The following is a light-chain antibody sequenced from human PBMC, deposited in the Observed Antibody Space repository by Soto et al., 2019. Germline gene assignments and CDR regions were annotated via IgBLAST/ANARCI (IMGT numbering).Light chain of an antibody. V-gene: IGLV2-8*01. CDR2: EVS. Sequence: QSALTQPPSASGSPGQSVTISCTGTSSDVGGYNYVSWYQQQPGKAPKLMMSEVSKRPSGVPDRFSGSKSGNTASLTVSGLQAEDEGDYYCTSYGGSNHLVFCGGTKLTVL. J-gene: IGLJ2*01. CDR1: SSDVGGYNY. CDR3: TSYGGSNHLV.